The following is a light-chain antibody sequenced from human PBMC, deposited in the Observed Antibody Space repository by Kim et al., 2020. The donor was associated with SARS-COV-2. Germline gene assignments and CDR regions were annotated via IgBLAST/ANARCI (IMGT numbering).Light chain of an antibody. Sequence: VVMTQSPLSLPVTPGEPASISCRSSQSLLHSNGYNYLDWYLQKPGQSPQLLIYMASNRASGVPDRFSGSGSGTDFTLNISRVEAEDVGVYYCMQARQSPPWAFGPGTKVDIK. CDR3: MQARQSPPWA. CDR2: MAS. J-gene: IGKJ1*01. CDR1: QSLLHSNGYNY. V-gene: IGKV2-28*01.